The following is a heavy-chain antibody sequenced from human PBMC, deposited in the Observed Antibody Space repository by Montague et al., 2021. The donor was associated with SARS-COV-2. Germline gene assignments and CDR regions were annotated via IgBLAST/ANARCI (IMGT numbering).Heavy chain of an antibody. Sequence: SETLSLTCTVSGGSITTTSHYWGWIRQPPGKWPEWIWSIYYSGYTHYNPSLKTRLTLSVDTSTNQFSLKLSSVTAADTDVYHCARLGPGPQGEESWGQGTVVIVSS. CDR2: IYYSGYT. CDR3: ARLGPGPQGEES. CDR1: GGSITTTSHY. V-gene: IGHV4-39*01. D-gene: IGHD3-16*01. J-gene: IGHJ5*02.